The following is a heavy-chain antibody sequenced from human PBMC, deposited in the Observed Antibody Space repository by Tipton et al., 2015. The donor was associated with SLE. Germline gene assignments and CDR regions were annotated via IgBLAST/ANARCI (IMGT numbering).Heavy chain of an antibody. CDR2: IYYSGST. D-gene: IGHD4-17*01. J-gene: IGHJ4*02. Sequence: TLSLTCAVYGGSFSSYYWSWIRQPPGKGLEWIGYIYYSGSTNYNPSLKSRVTISVDTPKNQFSLKLSSVTAADTAVYYCARIPDPTVTYYFDYWDQGTLVTVSS. V-gene: IGHV4-59*08. CDR1: GGSFSSYY. CDR3: ARIPDPTVTYYFDY.